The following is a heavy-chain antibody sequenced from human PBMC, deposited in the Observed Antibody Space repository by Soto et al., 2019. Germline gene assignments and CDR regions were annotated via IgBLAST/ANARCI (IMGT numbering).Heavy chain of an antibody. D-gene: IGHD1-26*01. J-gene: IGHJ4*02. CDR1: GYSISSSNW. Sequence: QVQLQESGPGLVKPSDTLSLTCAVSGYSISSSNWWGWIRQPPGKGLEWIGYIYYSGTTYYNPSLKSRVTMSVHTSKNPFSLKLTSVTAVDTAVYYCARREIQGPIDYWGQGTLVTVSS. CDR3: ARREIQGPIDY. CDR2: IYYSGTT. V-gene: IGHV4-28*01.